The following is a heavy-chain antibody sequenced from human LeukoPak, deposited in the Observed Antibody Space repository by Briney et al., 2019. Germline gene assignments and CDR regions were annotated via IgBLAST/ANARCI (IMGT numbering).Heavy chain of an antibody. CDR1: GYTFTDYY. J-gene: IGHJ4*02. CDR2: VDPKDGET. Sequence: ASVKISCKVSGYTFTDYYMHWVQQAPGKGLEWMGLVDPKDGETIYAEKFQGRVTITADTSTDTAYMELSSLRSEDTAVYYCATDPRVLLWFGESNWGQGTLVTVSS. CDR3: ATDPRVLLWFGESN. V-gene: IGHV1-69-2*01. D-gene: IGHD3-10*01.